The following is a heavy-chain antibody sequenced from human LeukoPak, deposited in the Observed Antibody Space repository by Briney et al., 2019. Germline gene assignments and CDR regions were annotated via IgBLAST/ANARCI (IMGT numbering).Heavy chain of an antibody. D-gene: IGHD3-3*01. CDR2: INHSGST. J-gene: IGHJ4*02. CDR3: ANPHGTYYVFGSVYTHFDY. Sequence: SETLSLTCAVYGGSFSGYYWSWIRQPPGKGLEWIGEINHSGSTNYNPSLKSRVTISVDTSKNQFSLKLSSVTAADTAVYYWANPHGTYYVFGSVYTHFDYGGREPL. V-gene: IGHV4-34*01. CDR1: GGSFSGYY.